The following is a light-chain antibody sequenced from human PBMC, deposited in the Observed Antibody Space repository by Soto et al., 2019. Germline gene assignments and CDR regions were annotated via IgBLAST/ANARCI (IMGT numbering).Light chain of an antibody. V-gene: IGLV1-40*01. CDR1: SSNIGALYD. Sequence: QSVLTQPPSVSGAPGQRVTISCTGSSSNIGALYDVNWYQQLPATAPKLLIYDNNNRPSGVPDRFSGSKSGTSASLAITGLQAEDEADYYCQSYDNSLSGHVVFGGGTKVTVL. J-gene: IGLJ2*01. CDR3: QSYDNSLSGHVV. CDR2: DNN.